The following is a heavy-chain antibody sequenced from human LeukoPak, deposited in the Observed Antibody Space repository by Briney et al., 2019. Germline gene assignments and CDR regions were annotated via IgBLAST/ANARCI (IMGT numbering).Heavy chain of an antibody. J-gene: IGHJ4*02. D-gene: IGHD5-18*01. CDR3: ASGGYSYGFDY. CDR1: GFTFSSYE. CDR2: ISSSGSTI. V-gene: IGHV3-48*03. Sequence: GGSLRLSCAASGFTFSSYEMNWVRQAPGKGLEWVSYISSSGSTIYYADSVKGRFTISRDNAKNSLYLQMNSLRAEDTAVYYCASGGYSYGFDYWGQGTLVTVSS.